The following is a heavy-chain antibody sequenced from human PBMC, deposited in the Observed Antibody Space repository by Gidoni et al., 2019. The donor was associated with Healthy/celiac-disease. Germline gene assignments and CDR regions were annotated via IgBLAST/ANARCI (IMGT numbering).Heavy chain of an antibody. J-gene: IGHJ4*02. Sequence: QVQLVQSGAEVKKTGSSVKVSCKASGGTFSSYTISWVRHAPGQGLEWMGRIIPILGITNYAQKFQVRVTITADKSTSTAYMELSSLRSEDTAVYYCAREALVVVTAIPYYFDYWGQGTLVTVSS. D-gene: IGHD2-21*02. CDR3: AREALVVVTAIPYYFDY. CDR1: GGTFSSYT. CDR2: IIPILGIT. V-gene: IGHV1-69*08.